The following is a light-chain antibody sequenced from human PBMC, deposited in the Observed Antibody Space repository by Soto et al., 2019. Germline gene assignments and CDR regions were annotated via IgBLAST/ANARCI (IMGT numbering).Light chain of an antibody. CDR3: QQYGSSPPT. V-gene: IGKV3-20*01. Sequence: EMVLTQSPGTLPLSLGQRATLPCRPSQRLLTNTLAWYQQKPGQAPRLLISGVSSRAAGIPDRFSGSGSGTDFILTISSLESEDFAVYYCQQYGSSPPTFGQGTKVDIK. CDR2: GVS. J-gene: IGKJ1*01. CDR1: QRLLTNT.